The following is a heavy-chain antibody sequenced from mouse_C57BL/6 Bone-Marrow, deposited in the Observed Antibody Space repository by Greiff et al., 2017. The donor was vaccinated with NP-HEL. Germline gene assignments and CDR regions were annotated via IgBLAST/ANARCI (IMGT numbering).Heavy chain of an antibody. CDR3: SYGNYR. CDR1: GSPFPTYW. D-gene: IGHD2-1*01. CDR2: INPSSGYT. Sequence: QVQLQQSGAELAKPGASVKLSCKASGSPFPTYWMHGEKQRPGQVLEWIGYINPSSGYTKYNQKFKDKATLTADKSSSTAYMQLSSLTYEDSAVYYCSYGNYRWGQGTTLTVSS. V-gene: IGHV1-7*01. J-gene: IGHJ2*01.